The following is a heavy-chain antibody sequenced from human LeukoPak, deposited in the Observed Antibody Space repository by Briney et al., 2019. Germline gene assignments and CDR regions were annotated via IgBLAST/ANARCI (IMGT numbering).Heavy chain of an antibody. CDR1: GGTFSSYA. D-gene: IGHD6-13*01. Sequence: SVKVSCKASGGTFSSYAISWVRQAPGQGLEWMGGIIPIFGTANYAQKFQGRVTITADESTSTAYMELSSLRSEDTAVYYCASGMRIAAAAPFDYWGQGTLVTVSS. CDR2: IIPIFGTA. V-gene: IGHV1-69*13. J-gene: IGHJ4*02. CDR3: ASGMRIAAAAPFDY.